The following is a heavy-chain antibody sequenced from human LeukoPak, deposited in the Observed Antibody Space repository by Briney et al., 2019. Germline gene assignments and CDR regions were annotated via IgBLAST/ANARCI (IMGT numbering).Heavy chain of an antibody. Sequence: PPQTLSLTCTVSGGSISSGSYYWSWIRQPAGKGLEWIGRIYTSGSTNYNPSLKNRVTISVDASKNQFSLNLSSVTAADTAVYYCARGRWSYFNYWGQGTLVTVSS. J-gene: IGHJ4*02. CDR1: GGSISSGSYY. V-gene: IGHV4-61*02. CDR2: IYTSGST. D-gene: IGHD2-15*01. CDR3: ARGRWSYFNY.